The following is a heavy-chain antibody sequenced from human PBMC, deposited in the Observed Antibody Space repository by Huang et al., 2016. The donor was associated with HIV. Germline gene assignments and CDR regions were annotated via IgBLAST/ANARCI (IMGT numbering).Heavy chain of an antibody. CDR3: ARHREGPVAYYSGWGSHLNYMDV. V-gene: IGHV4-39*01. D-gene: IGHD3-10*01. J-gene: IGHJ6*03. CDR2: IYYKGST. CDR1: GGSIRSSDYH. Sequence: QLLLQESGPGLVKPSEALALTCAVSGGSIRSSDYHWGWIRQPPGKGLEWIGSIYYKGSTHYSPSLKGRVTIAVDTSKNLFFLNLTSMTAADTAVYYGARHREGPVAYYSGWGSHLNYMDVWGRGRTVVVSS.